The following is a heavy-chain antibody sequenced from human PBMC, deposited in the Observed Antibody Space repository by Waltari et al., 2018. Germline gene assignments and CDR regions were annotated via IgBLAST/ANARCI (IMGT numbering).Heavy chain of an antibody. CDR1: GGSLSGYY. V-gene: IGHV4-34*01. D-gene: IGHD6-13*01. Sequence: QVQLQQWGAGLLKPSETLSLTCAVYGGSLSGYYWSWIRQPPGKGLEWIGEINHSGSTNYNPSLKSRVTISVDTSKNQFSLKLSSVTAADTAVYYCARGRGSSWWWPNWFDPWGQGTLVTVSS. CDR3: ARGRGSSWWWPNWFDP. J-gene: IGHJ5*02. CDR2: INHSGST.